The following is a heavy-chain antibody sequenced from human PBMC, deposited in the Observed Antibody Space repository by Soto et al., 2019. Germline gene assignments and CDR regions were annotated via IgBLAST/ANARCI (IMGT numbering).Heavy chain of an antibody. CDR1: GFTFSSYA. V-gene: IGHV3-23*01. CDR2: ISGSGGST. J-gene: IGHJ6*03. Sequence: GGSLRLSYAASGFTFSSYAMSWVRQAPGKGLEWVSAISGSGGSTYYADSVKGRFTISRDNSKNTLYRQMNGLRAEDTAVYYCARKNYYYMAVWGKGTTVTVSS. CDR3: ARKNYYYMAV.